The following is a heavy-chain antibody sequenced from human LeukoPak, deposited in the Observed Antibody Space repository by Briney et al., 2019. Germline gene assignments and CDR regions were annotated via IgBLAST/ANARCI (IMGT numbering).Heavy chain of an antibody. CDR1: GFALSSHW. Sequence: GGSLRLSCAASGFALSSHWMTWVRQVPGRGPEWVANVNRDGSETYYLDSVKGRFTISKDNAKNSLYLQMNSLRAEDTALYHCARNNGMDVWGQGATVIVSS. CDR3: ARNNGMDV. CDR2: VNRDGSET. J-gene: IGHJ6*02. V-gene: IGHV3-7*03.